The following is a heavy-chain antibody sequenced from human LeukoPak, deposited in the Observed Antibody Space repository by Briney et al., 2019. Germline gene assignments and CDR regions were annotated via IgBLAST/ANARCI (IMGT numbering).Heavy chain of an antibody. CDR1: GYTFTNFG. V-gene: IGHV1-18*01. Sequence: ASVKVSCKASGYTFTNFGISWVRQVPGQGLEWMGWISASNGNTKSVQKFQGRVTMTTDTSTTTAYMELRRLRSDDTDVYFCARDPGELIVPTTFDYWGQGTLVTVSS. CDR3: ARDPGELIVPTTFDY. CDR2: ISASNGNT. J-gene: IGHJ4*02. D-gene: IGHD5-12*01.